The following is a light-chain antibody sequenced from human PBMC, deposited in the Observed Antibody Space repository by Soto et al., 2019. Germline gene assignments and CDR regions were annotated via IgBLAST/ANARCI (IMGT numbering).Light chain of an antibody. CDR1: QSVSSY. CDR2: DAS. J-gene: IGKJ5*01. Sequence: EIVLTQSPATLSSSPGERATLSCRASQSVSSYLAWYQQKPGQAPRLLIYDASNRATGIPARFRGSGSGTDFTLTITSLEPEDFAVYYCQQRSNWPPITFGQGTRLEIK. V-gene: IGKV3-11*01. CDR3: QQRSNWPPIT.